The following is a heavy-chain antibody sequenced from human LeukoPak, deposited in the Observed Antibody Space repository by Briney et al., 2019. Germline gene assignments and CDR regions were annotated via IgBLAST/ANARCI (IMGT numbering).Heavy chain of an antibody. D-gene: IGHD2-8*01. V-gene: IGHV1-24*01. Sequence: GASVKVSCKVSGYTLTELSMHWVRQAPGKGLEWMGGFDPEDGETIYAQKFQGRVTMTEDTSTDTAYMELSSLRSEDTAVYYCATGGGNNGYHYWYFDLWGRGTLVTVSS. CDR2: FDPEDGET. CDR3: ATGGGNNGYHYWYFDL. J-gene: IGHJ2*01. CDR1: GYTLTELS.